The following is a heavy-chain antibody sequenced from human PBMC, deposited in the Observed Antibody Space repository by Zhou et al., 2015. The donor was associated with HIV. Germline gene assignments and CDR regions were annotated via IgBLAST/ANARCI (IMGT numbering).Heavy chain of an antibody. CDR2: IKSKTDGGTT. Sequence: VQLVESGGGVVQPGRSRTLSCEASGFIFSTYTMSWVRQIPGKGLEWVGRIKSKTDGGTTDYAAPVKGRFTISRDDSKNTLYLQMNSLKTEDTAVYYCTTENTYYDILTGYFTDYWGQGTLVTVSS. D-gene: IGHD3-9*01. CDR1: GFIFSTYT. J-gene: IGHJ4*02. CDR3: TTENTYYDILTGYFTDY. V-gene: IGHV3-15*01.